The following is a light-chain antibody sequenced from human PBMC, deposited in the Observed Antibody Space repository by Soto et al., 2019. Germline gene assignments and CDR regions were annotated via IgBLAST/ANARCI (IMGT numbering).Light chain of an antibody. CDR3: QQYGGLPT. CDR2: GAS. Sequence: IVLTQPTATLSLSPGERVSLSGRASQSVTSSYIAWYQQKSGQAPRLLLYGASSRATGIPDRFRGSGSGTDFTLTISRLEPEDFAVYYCQQYGGLPTFGQGTNVDVK. J-gene: IGKJ1*01. V-gene: IGKV3-20*01. CDR1: QSVTSSY.